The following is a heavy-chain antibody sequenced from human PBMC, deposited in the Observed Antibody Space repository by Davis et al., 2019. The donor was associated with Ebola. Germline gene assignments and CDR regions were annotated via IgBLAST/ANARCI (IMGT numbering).Heavy chain of an antibody. CDR1: GYTFTGYY. CDR2: INPSGGST. D-gene: IGHD5-18*01. Sequence: AASVKVSCKASGYTFTGYYMHWVRQAPGQGLEWMGIINPSGGSTSYAQKLQGRVTMTTDTSTSTAYMELRSLRSDDTAVYYCARVIQLWSLRLDYWGQGTLVTVSS. V-gene: IGHV1-46*01. CDR3: ARVIQLWSLRLDY. J-gene: IGHJ4*02.